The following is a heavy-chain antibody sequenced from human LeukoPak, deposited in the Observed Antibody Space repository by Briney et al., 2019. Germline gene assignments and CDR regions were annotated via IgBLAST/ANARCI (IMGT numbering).Heavy chain of an antibody. CDR2: IIPIFGTA. CDR3: ASDFLGWFDP. Sequence: GASVKVSCKASGGTFSSYAISWVRQAPGQGLEWMGGIIPIFGTANYAQKFQGRVTITADESTSTAYMELSSLRSEDTAVYYCASDFLGWFDPWGQGTLVTVSS. J-gene: IGHJ5*02. D-gene: IGHD2/OR15-2a*01. CDR1: GGTFSSYA. V-gene: IGHV1-69*13.